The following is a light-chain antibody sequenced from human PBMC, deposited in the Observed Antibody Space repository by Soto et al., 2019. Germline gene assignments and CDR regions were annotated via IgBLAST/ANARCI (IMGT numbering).Light chain of an antibody. V-gene: IGKV3-11*01. CDR1: QSVGSY. CDR3: QQCSDWPPT. J-gene: IGKJ1*01. Sequence: EIMSKQSPPNLSHSNRERATLSCRASQSVGSYLAWFQQTPGQAPRLLIYDTSNRATGIPARFSGSGSGTDFTLTISSLETEDFAVYYCQQCSDWPPTFGQGTKVDIK. CDR2: DTS.